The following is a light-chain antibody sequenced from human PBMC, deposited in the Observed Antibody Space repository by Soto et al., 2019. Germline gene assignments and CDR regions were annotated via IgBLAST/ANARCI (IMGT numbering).Light chain of an antibody. J-gene: IGKJ1*01. CDR3: QHYNSYSEA. V-gene: IGKV1-9*01. CDR2: AAS. Sequence: DIQLTQSPSFLSASVGDRVTITCRASQGISSYLAWYQQKPGKAPKLMIYAASTLQSGVPLRFRGSGSGTDFTLTISSLKPDDFETYYCQHYNSYSEAFGQGTKVDIK. CDR1: QGISSY.